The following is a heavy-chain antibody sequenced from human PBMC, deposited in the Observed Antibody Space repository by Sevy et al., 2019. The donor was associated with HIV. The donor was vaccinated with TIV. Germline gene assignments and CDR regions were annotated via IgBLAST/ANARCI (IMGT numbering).Heavy chain of an antibody. V-gene: IGHV3-30-3*01. CDR1: GFAFSTHA. CDR3: VRDGGNSVKWYPLY. J-gene: IGHJ4*01. CDR2: ISYEGTET. Sequence: AGSLRLSCAASGFAFSTHAMHWVRRAPVKGLEWVAVISYEGTETVYAASVEGRFTISRDNSKNMLSLQINSLRPEDTAVYYCVRDGGNSVKWYPLYWGHGTLVTVSS. D-gene: IGHD2-2*01.